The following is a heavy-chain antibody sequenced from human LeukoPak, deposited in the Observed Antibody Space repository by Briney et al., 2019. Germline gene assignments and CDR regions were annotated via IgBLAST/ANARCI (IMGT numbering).Heavy chain of an antibody. Sequence: SETLSLTCAVYGGSFSGYYWSWIRQPPGKGLEWIGEINHSGSTNYNPSLESRVTMSVDTSKNQFSLKLSSVTAADTAVYYCARGGGLLGYYFDYWGQGTLVTVSS. CDR1: GGSFSGYY. V-gene: IGHV4-34*01. CDR2: INHSGST. D-gene: IGHD7-27*01. J-gene: IGHJ4*02. CDR3: ARGGGLLGYYFDY.